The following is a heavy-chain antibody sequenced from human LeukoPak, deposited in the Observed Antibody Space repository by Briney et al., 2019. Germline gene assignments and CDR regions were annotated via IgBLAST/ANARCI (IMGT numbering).Heavy chain of an antibody. Sequence: QPGRSLRLSCAASGFTFSSYAMHWVRQAPGKGLEWVAVISYDGSNKYYADSVKGRFTISRDNSKNTLYLQMNSLRAEDTAVYYCGREGGFGSYFYYWGQGTLVTVSS. CDR2: ISYDGSNK. V-gene: IGHV3-30*04. J-gene: IGHJ4*02. D-gene: IGHD3-10*01. CDR1: GFTFSSYA. CDR3: GREGGFGSYFYY.